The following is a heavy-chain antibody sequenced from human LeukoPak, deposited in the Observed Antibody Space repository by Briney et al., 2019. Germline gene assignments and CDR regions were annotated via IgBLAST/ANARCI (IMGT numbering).Heavy chain of an antibody. CDR1: GYTFTSYY. J-gene: IGHJ5*02. V-gene: IGHV1-46*01. Sequence: GASVKVSCKSSGYTFTSYYMHWVRQAPGQGHEWMGIINPSGGSTSYAQKFQGRVTMTRDTSTSTVYMELSSLRAEDTAVYYCARDGVVAATVWFDPWGQGTLVTVSS. D-gene: IGHD2-15*01. CDR3: ARDGVVAATVWFDP. CDR2: INPSGGST.